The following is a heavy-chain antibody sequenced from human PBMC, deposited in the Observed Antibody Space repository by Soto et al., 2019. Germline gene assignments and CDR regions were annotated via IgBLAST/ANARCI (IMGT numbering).Heavy chain of an antibody. V-gene: IGHV3-23*01. J-gene: IGHJ6*02. CDR1: GFTFSSYA. D-gene: IGHD3-22*01. CDR2: ISGSGGST. CDR3: AKHYYESSGGYYDIDV. Sequence: EVQLLESGGGLVQPVVSLRLSCAASGFTFSSYAMSWVRQAPGKGLDWGSAISGSGGSTYYADSVKDLFTISIDNSKNTLYLQMNSLRADDTAVYYCAKHYYESSGGYYDIDVLGQGRTVTVSS.